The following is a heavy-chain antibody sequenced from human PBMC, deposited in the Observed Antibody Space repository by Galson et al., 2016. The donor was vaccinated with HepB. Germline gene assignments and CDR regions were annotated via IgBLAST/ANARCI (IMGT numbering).Heavy chain of an antibody. Sequence: SLRLSCAASGFIFSQYGMHWVRQAPGKGLEWVAVIWYDGSNKYYADSVKGRFTISRDNSKNTLYLQMNSLRAEDTAVYYCARGSNYFDYYYYGMDVWGQGTTVTVSS. CDR3: ARGSNYFDYYYYGMDV. J-gene: IGHJ6*02. V-gene: IGHV3-33*01. CDR1: GFIFSQYG. D-gene: IGHD4-11*01. CDR2: IWYDGSNK.